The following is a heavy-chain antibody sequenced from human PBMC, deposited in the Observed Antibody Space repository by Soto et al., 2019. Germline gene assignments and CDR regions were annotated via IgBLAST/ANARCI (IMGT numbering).Heavy chain of an antibody. CDR2: IVVGSGNT. D-gene: IGHD3-22*01. CDR1: GFTFTSSA. V-gene: IGHV1-58*01. J-gene: IGHJ6*02. CDR3: AADYYYDSSGYSLGGYYYYYYGMDV. Sequence: SVKVSCKASGFTFTSSAVQWVRQARGQRLEWIGWIVVGSGNTNYAQKFQERVTITRDMSTSTAYMELSSLRSEDTAVYYCAADYYYDSSGYSLGGYYYYYYGMDVWGQGTTVTVSS.